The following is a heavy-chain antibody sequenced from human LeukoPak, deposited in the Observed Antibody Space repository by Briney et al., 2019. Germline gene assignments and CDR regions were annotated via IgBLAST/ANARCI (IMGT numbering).Heavy chain of an antibody. J-gene: IGHJ6*04. CDR1: GASISSYY. CDR3: ARGSVTTYYFYGMDV. CDR2: IYDSGST. D-gene: IGHD4-17*01. Sequence: SETLSLTCTVSGASISSYYWSWIRQPPGKGLEWIGYIYDSGSTNYNPSLKSRLTISVDQSNNQFSLKLSSVTAADTAVYYCARGSVTTYYFYGMDVWGKGTTVTVSS. V-gene: IGHV4-59*01.